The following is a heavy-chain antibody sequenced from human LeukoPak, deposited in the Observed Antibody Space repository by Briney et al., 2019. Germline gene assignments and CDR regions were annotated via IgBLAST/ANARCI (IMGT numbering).Heavy chain of an antibody. D-gene: IGHD2-15*01. V-gene: IGHV1-2*02. CDR1: GYTFTGYY. CDR3: ASGPSLGTTHPYFDY. CDR2: INPNNGGT. J-gene: IGHJ4*02. Sequence: GASVKVSCKASGYTFTGYYMHWLRQAPGQGLEWMGWINPNNGGTNYAQRFQGRVTMTRDTSINTAYMEVGRLRFDDTAVYYCASGPSLGTTHPYFDYWGQGTLATVSS.